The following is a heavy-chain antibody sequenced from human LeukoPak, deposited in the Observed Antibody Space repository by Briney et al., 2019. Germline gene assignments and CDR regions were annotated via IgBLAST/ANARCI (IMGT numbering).Heavy chain of an antibody. V-gene: IGHV3-23*01. J-gene: IGHJ4*02. D-gene: IGHD4-17*01. CDR3: AKTASTVTTAFGD. Sequence: GGSLRLSCAASGFIFTNYVMSWVRQAPGKGLEWVSSISAAGGSTYYADSVKGRFTISRDNSKNTLYVQMNSLRADDMARYYCAKTASTVTTAFGDWGQGTLVTVSS. CDR2: ISAAGGST. CDR1: GFIFTNYV.